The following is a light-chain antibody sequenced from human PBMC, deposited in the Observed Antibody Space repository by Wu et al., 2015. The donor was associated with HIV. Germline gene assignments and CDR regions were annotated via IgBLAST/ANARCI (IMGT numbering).Light chain of an antibody. CDR2: DTS. CDR1: ESVTSY. V-gene: IGKV3-11*01. J-gene: IGKJ5*01. CDR3: QQRINWLFT. Sequence: EIVLTQSPAALSLSPGEGATLSCRASESVTSYLAWYQQKPGQAPRLLIYDTSNGATGIPARFSGRGPGTDFTLSISSLEPEDSALYYCQQRINWLFTFGQGTRLEIK.